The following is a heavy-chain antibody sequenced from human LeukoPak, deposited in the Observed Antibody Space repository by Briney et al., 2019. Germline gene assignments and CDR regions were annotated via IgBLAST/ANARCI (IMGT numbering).Heavy chain of an antibody. CDR3: ARGEVGTKPSDY. J-gene: IGHJ4*02. D-gene: IGHD1-26*01. CDR2: IYYSGST. Sequence: SETLSLTCTVSGGSISSYYWSWIRQPPGKGLEWIGYIYYSGSTSYNPSLKSRVTMSVDTSKKQFSLKLSSVTAADTAVYYCARGEVGTKPSDYWGQGTLVTVSS. V-gene: IGHV4-59*01. CDR1: GGSISSYY.